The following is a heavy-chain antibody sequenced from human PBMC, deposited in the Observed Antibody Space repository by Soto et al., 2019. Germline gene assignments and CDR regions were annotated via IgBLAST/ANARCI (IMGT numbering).Heavy chain of an antibody. V-gene: IGHV3-33*01. J-gene: IGHJ3*02. CDR3: ARALAVAAIRGRDAFDI. D-gene: IGHD6-19*01. CDR1: GFTFSSYG. CDR2: IWYDGSNK. Sequence: ESGGGVVQPGRSLRLSCAASGFTFSSYGMHWVRQAPGKGLEWVAVIWYDGSNKYYADSVKGRFTISRDNSKNTLYLQMNSLRAEDTAVYYCARALAVAAIRGRDAFDIWGQGTMVTVSS.